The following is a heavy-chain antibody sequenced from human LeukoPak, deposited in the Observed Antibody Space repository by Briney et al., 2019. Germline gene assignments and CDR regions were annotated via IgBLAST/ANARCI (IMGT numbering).Heavy chain of an antibody. Sequence: SETLSLTCTVSGGSISSPTYYWAWVRQPPGKGLEWIGTVDYSWKTYYSPSLKSRVTISLDTFNNQFSLELSSVTAADTAVYYCTRRRSRQPFDHWGQGTLVTVSS. CDR1: GGSISSPTYY. D-gene: IGHD6-13*01. J-gene: IGHJ4*02. CDR3: TRRRSRQPFDH. V-gene: IGHV4-39*07. CDR2: VDYSWKT.